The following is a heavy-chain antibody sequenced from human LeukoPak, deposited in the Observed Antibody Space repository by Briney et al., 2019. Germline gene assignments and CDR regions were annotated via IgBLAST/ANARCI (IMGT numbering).Heavy chain of an antibody. V-gene: IGHV4-61*02. CDR2: IYTGGST. D-gene: IGHD1-26*01. Sequence: SETLSLTCAVYGGSISSSSYYWGWIRQPAGKGLEWIGRIYTGGSTNYNPSLKSRVTMSVDTSKNQFSLKLSSVTAADTAVYYCARQEGGIVGPYWGQGTLVTVSS. J-gene: IGHJ4*02. CDR1: GGSISSSSYY. CDR3: ARQEGGIVGPY.